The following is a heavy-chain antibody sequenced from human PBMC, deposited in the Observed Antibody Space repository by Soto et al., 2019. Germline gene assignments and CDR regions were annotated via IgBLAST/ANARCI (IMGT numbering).Heavy chain of an antibody. CDR2: IYHSGST. V-gene: IGHV4-30-2*01. CDR3: ARASYDYGDYDY. D-gene: IGHD4-17*01. CDR1: GGSISSGCDS. J-gene: IGHJ4*02. Sequence: PSETLSLTCGVSGGSISSGCDSWSWIRQPPGKGLEWIGYIYHSGSTYYNPSLKSRVTISVDRSKNQFSLKLSSVTAADTAVYYCARASYDYGDYDYWGQGTLVTVSS.